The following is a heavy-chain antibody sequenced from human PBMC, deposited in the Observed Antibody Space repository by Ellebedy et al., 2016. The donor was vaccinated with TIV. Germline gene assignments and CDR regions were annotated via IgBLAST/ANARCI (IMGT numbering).Heavy chain of an antibody. D-gene: IGHD5-18*01. J-gene: IGHJ6*02. V-gene: IGHV3-11*01. CDR1: GFTFSDYY. CDR2: ISSSGSTI. Sequence: GESLKISXAASGFTFSDYYMSWIRQAPGKGLEWVSYISSSGSTIYYADSVKGRFTISRDNAKNSLYLQMNSLRAEDTAVYYCARDKVGGGYSYGDYYGMDVWGQGTTVTVSS. CDR3: ARDKVGGGYSYGDYYGMDV.